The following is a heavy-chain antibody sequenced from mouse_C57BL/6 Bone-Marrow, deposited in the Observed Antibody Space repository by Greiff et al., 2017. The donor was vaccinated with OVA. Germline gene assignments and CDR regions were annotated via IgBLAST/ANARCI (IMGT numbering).Heavy chain of an antibody. Sequence: QVQLQQSGAELARPGASVKLSCKASGYTFTSYGISWVKQRTGQGLEWIGEIYPRSGNTYYNEKFKGKATLTADKSSSTAYMELSSLTSEDSAVYFCARRLRFLYYFDYWGQGTTLTVSS. CDR3: ARRLRFLYYFDY. CDR1: GYTFTSYG. CDR2: IYPRSGNT. V-gene: IGHV1-81*01. J-gene: IGHJ2*01.